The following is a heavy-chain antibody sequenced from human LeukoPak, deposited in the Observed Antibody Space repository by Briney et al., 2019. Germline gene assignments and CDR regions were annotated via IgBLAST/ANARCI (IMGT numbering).Heavy chain of an antibody. CDR2: ISAYNGNT. D-gene: IGHD6-13*01. Sequence: ASVKVPCKASGYTFTSYGISWVRQAPGQGLEWMGWISAYNGNTNYAQKLQGRVTMTTDTSTSTAYMELRSLRSDDTAVYYCARDLGAAAGNGNFDYWGQGTLVTVSS. CDR1: GYTFTSYG. CDR3: ARDLGAAAGNGNFDY. J-gene: IGHJ4*02. V-gene: IGHV1-18*01.